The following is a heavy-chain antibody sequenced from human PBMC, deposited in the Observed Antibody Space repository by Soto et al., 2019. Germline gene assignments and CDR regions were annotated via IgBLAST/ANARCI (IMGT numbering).Heavy chain of an antibody. Sequence: PGGSLGLSCAASGFTFSSYAMSWVRQAPGKGLEWVSAISGSGGSTYYADSVKGRFTISRGNSKNTLYLQMNSLRAEDTAVYYCAKEYWFVWELLGPSNAFDIWGQGTMVTVSS. CDR2: ISGSGGST. V-gene: IGHV3-23*01. CDR1: GFTFSSYA. J-gene: IGHJ3*02. CDR3: AKEYWFVWELLGPSNAFDI. D-gene: IGHD1-26*01.